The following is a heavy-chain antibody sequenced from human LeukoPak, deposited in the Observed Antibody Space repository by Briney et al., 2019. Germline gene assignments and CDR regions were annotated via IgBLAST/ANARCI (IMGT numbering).Heavy chain of an antibody. D-gene: IGHD3-10*01. CDR2: IYYSGST. J-gene: IGHJ4*02. CDR1: GGSISSSSYY. CDR3: AASYGSGSYATLDY. Sequence: PSETLSLTCTVSGGSISSSSYYWGWIRQPPGKGLEWIGSIYYSGSTYYNPSLKSRVTISVDTSKNQFSLKLSSVTAADTAVYYCAASYGSGSYATLDYWGQGTLVTVSS. V-gene: IGHV4-39*01.